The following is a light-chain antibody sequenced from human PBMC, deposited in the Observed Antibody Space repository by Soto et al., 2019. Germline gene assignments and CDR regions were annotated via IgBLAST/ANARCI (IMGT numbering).Light chain of an antibody. CDR1: QSVRSSH. V-gene: IGKV3-20*01. CDR3: QQYSSSPLT. J-gene: IGKJ4*01. CDR2: GTS. Sequence: IVLTQSPGTLSLSPGERATLSCRASQSVRSSHLAWYQQMPGQAPRLLIYGTSNRATGIPDRFSGSGSGTDFTLTISRLEPEDFAVYYCQQYSSSPLTFGGGTKVEIK.